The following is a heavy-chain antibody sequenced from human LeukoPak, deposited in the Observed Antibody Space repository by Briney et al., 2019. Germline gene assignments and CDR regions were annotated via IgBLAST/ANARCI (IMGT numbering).Heavy chain of an antibody. Sequence: GESLKISCKGSGYSFTSYWIGWVRQMPGKGLEWMGIIYPGDSDTRYSPFFQGQVTISADKSISTAYLQWSSLKASDTAMYYCARLLGPYQLLGGLDYWGQGTLVTVSS. CDR1: GYSFTSYW. CDR3: ARLLGPYQLLGGLDY. CDR2: IYPGDSDT. J-gene: IGHJ4*02. D-gene: IGHD2-2*01. V-gene: IGHV5-51*01.